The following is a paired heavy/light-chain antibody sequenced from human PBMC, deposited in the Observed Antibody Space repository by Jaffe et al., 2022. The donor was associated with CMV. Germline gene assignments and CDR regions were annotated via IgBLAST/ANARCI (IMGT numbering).Light chain of an antibody. CDR1: QSVLYSSNNKNY. V-gene: IGKV4-1*01. CDR2: WAS. CDR3: QQYYSTPL. Sequence: DIVMTQSPDSLAVSLGERATINCKSSQSVLYSSNNKNYLAWYQQKPGQPPKLLIYWASTRESGVPDRFSGSGSGTDFTLTISSLQAEDVAVYYCQQYYSTPLFGPGTKVDIK. J-gene: IGKJ3*01.
Heavy chain of an antibody. D-gene: IGHD2-21*02. CDR1: GFTFSSYA. CDR2: ISGSGGST. V-gene: IGHV3-23*04. CDR3: AKDRGPWCGGDCLPAWYFDL. Sequence: EVQLVESGGGLVQPGGSLRLSCAASGFTFSSYAMSWVRQAPGKGLEWVSAISGSGGSTYYADSVKGRFTISRDNSKNTLYLQMNSLRAEDTAVYYCAKDRGPWCGGDCLPAWYFDLWGRGTLVTVSS. J-gene: IGHJ2*01.